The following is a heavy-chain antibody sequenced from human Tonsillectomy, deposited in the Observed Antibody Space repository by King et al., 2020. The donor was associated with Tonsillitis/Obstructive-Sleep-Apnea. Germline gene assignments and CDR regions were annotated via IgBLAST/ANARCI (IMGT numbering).Heavy chain of an antibody. D-gene: IGHD6-19*01. CDR2: TYYRSKWYY. CDR3: TSGWALNY. J-gene: IGHJ4*02. CDR1: GDSVSSNSAA. Sequence: HVQLQQSGPGLVKPSQTLSLICAISGDSVSSNSAAWNWIRQSPSRGLEWLGRTYYRSKWYYDYALSVESRITINPDTSKNQFSLQLNSVPPDDTAVYYCTSGWALNYWGQGTLVTVSS. V-gene: IGHV6-1*01.